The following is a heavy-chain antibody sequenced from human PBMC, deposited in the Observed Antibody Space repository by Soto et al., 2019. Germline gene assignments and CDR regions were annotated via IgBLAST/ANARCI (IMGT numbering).Heavy chain of an antibody. CDR2: ISAYNGNT. CDR1: GYTFTSYH. V-gene: IGHV1-18*01. J-gene: IGHJ4*02. CDR3: ARDSPPPRA. Sequence: QGQLVQSGAEVKKPGASVKVSCRASGYTFTSYHITWVRQATGQGLEWMGWISAYNGNTNSAQKLQGRVTMTTDTSTSTAYLELRSLRSDDTAVYYCARDSPPPRAWGQGTLVTVSS.